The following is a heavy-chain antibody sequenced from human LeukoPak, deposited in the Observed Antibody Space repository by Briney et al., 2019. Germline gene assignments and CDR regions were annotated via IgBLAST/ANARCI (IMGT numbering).Heavy chain of an antibody. CDR2: ISGGSDTI. CDR3: VGDKWFSCDY. V-gene: IGHV3-48*02. CDR1: GFTFTTYS. Sequence: GRSLRLSCAASGFTFTTYSMNWVRQAPGKGLEWVSYISGGSDTIYYADSVKGRFTISRDNAKNSLYLQMDSLRDVDTAVYYCVGDKWFSCDYWGQGALVTVSS. D-gene: IGHD3-22*01. J-gene: IGHJ4*02.